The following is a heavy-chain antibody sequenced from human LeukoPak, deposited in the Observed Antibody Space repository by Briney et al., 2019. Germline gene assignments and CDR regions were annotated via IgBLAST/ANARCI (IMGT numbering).Heavy chain of an antibody. CDR3: ARDKKVATPYYWYSMDV. CDR1: GGSISSSTYY. Sequence: PSETLSLTCTVSGGSISSSTYYWGWIRQPPGKGLEWIGTIYYSGSTYYNPSVRSRVTISVDTSKNQFSLKLTSVTAADTAVYYCARDKKVATPYYWYSMDVWGKGTTVTVSS. CDR2: IYYSGST. D-gene: IGHD5-12*01. J-gene: IGHJ6*03. V-gene: IGHV4-39*02.